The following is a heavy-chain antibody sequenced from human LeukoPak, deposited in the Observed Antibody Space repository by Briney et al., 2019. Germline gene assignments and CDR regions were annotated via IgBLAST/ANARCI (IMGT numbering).Heavy chain of an antibody. CDR3: VAGMGNY. D-gene: IGHD6-13*01. J-gene: IGHJ4*02. V-gene: IGHV3-74*03. CDR2: INSDGNII. CDR1: GFTFSTYW. Sequence: GGSLRLSCTASGFTASGFTFSTYWMHWVRQVPGKGLMWVSRINSDGNIITYADSVKGQFTISRDNARQMVYLQMNSLRVEDTAVYYCVAGMGNYWGQGTLVPV.